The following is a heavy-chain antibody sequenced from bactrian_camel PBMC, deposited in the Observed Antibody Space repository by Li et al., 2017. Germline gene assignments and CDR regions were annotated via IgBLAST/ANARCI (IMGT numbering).Heavy chain of an antibody. J-gene: IGHJ4*01. CDR2: IVVGGNT. D-gene: IGHD4*01. CDR1: GNMFRVFM. CDR3: SADDCDSDDDVDEGEFDDYKY. Sequence: HVQLVESGGGSVQSGGPLRLSCEASGNMFRVFMMAWFRQAPGQEREGVAVIVVGGNTYYADFAAGRFTISQGNANTTVYLQMNSLKPEDTAVYVCSADDCDSDDDVDEGEFDDYKYRGQGTQVTVS. V-gene: IGHV3S53*01.